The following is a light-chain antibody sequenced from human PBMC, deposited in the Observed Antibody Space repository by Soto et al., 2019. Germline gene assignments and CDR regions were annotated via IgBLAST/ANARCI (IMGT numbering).Light chain of an antibody. J-gene: IGLJ2*01. Sequence: QTVVTQEPSLTVSPGGTVTLTCASSAGEVHSGHYPNWFQQKPGQPPTSLIYNIDNKFPWTPARFSGSLLGGKAALTLSGVQPEDEAEYYCLLFYGGSLVFFGGGTKLTVL. CDR2: NID. CDR1: AGEVHSGHY. CDR3: LLFYGGSLVF. V-gene: IGLV7-43*01.